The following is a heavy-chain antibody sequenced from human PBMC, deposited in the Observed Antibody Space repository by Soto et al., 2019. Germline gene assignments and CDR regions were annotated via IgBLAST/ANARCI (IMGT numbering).Heavy chain of an antibody. V-gene: IGHV3-7*03. CDR1: GFTFSSYW. CDR2: IKQDGSGK. J-gene: IGHJ5*02. D-gene: IGHD3-3*01. Sequence: GGSLRLSCAASGFTFSSYWMSWVRQAPGKGLEWVANIKQDGSGKYYVDSVKGRFTISRDNAKNSLYLQMNSLRAEDTAVYYCARVSITIFGVRFDPWGQGTLVTVSS. CDR3: ARVSITIFGVRFDP.